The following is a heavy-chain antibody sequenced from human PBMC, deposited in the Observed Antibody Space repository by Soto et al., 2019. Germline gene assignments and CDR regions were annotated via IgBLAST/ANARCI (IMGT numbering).Heavy chain of an antibody. CDR3: ARGWYYIWWSYRYTGPYYYLGV. CDR2: INHSGST. J-gene: IGHJ6*03. CDR1: GGSFSGYY. D-gene: IGHD3-16*02. V-gene: IGHV4-34*01. Sequence: QVQLQQWGAGLLKPSETLSLTCAVYGGSFSGYYWSWIRQPPGKGLEWTGEINHSGSTNYHPSPKRPVTVSADTPKYQFSRTLGSVTAAYTAVDYCARGWYYIWWSYRYTGPYYYLGVWGKGTTVTVSS.